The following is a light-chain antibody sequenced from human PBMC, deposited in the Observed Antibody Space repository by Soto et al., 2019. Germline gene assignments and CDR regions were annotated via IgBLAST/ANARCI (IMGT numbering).Light chain of an antibody. CDR2: AAS. Sequence: EIVMTQSPATLSVSPGERATLSCRASQSVSSNLAWYQQKPGQAPRFLIYAASTRATGIPARFSGSGSGTEFTLTISSLQSEDFAVYYCQQYNNWPRTFGQGTKVDIK. CDR3: QQYNNWPRT. J-gene: IGKJ1*01. CDR1: QSVSSN. V-gene: IGKV3-15*01.